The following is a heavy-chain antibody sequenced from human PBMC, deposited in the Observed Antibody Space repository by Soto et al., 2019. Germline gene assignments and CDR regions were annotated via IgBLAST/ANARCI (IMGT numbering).Heavy chain of an antibody. CDR2: ISGSGGST. CDR1: GFTFWSYS. V-gene: IGHV3-23*01. J-gene: IGHJ3*02. CDR3: ASTSGWYRAFDI. Sequence: GGALRLSCAAPGFTFWSYSLSWGRPAPGKGLEWVSAISGSGGSTYYADSVKGRFTISRDNSKNTLYLQMNSLRAEDTAVYYCASTSGWYRAFDIWGQGTMVTVPS. D-gene: IGHD6-19*01.